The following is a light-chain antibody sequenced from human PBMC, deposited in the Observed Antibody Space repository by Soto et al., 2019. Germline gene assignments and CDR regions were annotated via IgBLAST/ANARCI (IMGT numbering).Light chain of an antibody. J-gene: IGKJ5*01. CDR3: QQRSNWPLIT. CDR2: DAS. CDR1: QSVSSY. Sequence: EIVLTQSPATLPLSPGERATLSCRASQSVSSYLAWYQQKPGQAPRRLLYDASNRATGIPARFSGSVSGTDFTLTISSLEPEDFAIYYCQQRSNWPLITFGQGTRLEIK. V-gene: IGKV3-11*01.